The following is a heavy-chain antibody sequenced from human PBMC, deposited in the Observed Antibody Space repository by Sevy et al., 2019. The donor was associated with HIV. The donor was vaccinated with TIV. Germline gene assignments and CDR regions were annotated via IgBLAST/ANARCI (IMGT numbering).Heavy chain of an antibody. Sequence: GGSLRLSCAASGFTLSSFWMTWVRQAPGKGLEWVANIKEDGSDKNYLDSVKGRFTISRDNAKNSLYLQMNSLRAEVTAVYYCARDKNHYDRSVYYDAFDIWGQGTMVTVSS. CDR3: ARDKNHYDRSVYYDAFDI. CDR2: IKEDGSDK. D-gene: IGHD3-22*01. V-gene: IGHV3-7*03. J-gene: IGHJ3*02. CDR1: GFTLSSFW.